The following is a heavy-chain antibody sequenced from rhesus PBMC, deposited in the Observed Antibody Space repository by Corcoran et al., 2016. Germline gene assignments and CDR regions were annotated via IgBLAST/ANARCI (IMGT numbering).Heavy chain of an antibody. CDR3: ARSGYGSGGVY. Sequence: QVQLQESGPGLVTPSETLSLTCAVSGASISSSWWSWIRPPPGKGLEWIGEFNGNSGNSYYNPSLKSRVTISKDASKNQFSLKLSSVTAADTAVYYCARSGYGSGGVYWGQGVMVTVSS. CDR2: FNGNSGNS. V-gene: IGHV4-80*01. J-gene: IGHJ4*01. CDR1: GASISSSW. D-gene: IGHD4-4*01.